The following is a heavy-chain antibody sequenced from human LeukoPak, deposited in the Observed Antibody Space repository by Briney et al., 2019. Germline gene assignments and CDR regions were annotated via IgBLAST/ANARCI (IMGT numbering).Heavy chain of an antibody. J-gene: IGHJ4*02. V-gene: IGHV3-30*02. Sequence: PGGSLRLSCAASGFTFSSFGMHWVRQAPGKGLEWVSFINYNGGDKYYADSVKGRFTISRDSSKNTLSLQMHSLRAEDTAVYFCAKDSPTYYADSWGQGTLVTVSS. CDR1: GFTFSSFG. CDR3: AKDSPTYYADS. D-gene: IGHD2/OR15-2a*01. CDR2: INYNGGDK.